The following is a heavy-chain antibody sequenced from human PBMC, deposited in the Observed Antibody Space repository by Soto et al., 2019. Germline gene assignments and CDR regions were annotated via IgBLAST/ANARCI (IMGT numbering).Heavy chain of an antibody. D-gene: IGHD3-22*01. V-gene: IGHV3-21*01. CDR3: ARDLPSYYDTSGPPDS. CDR1: GFTFSSYS. Sequence: PGGSLRLSCAASGFTFSSYSMNWVRQAPGKGLEWVSSISSSSAYIYYADSLKGRFTISRDNAKNSLYLQMNSLRAEDTAVYYCARDLPSYYDTSGPPDSWGQGT. CDR2: ISSSSAYI. J-gene: IGHJ4*02.